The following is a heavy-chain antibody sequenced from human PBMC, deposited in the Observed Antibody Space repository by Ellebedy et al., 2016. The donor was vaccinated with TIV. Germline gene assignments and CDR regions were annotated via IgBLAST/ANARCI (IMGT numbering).Heavy chain of an antibody. Sequence: GESLKISCAASGFTFSNYGMHWVRQAPGKGLEWVAFIRYDGGDKHYADSVKGRFTISRDNSKNTLYLEMNSLRAEDTALYYCAKDDFHYGMDVWGQGTTVTVSS. CDR1: GFTFSNYG. V-gene: IGHV3-30*02. CDR2: IRYDGGDK. J-gene: IGHJ6*02. CDR3: AKDDFHYGMDV. D-gene: IGHD2/OR15-2a*01.